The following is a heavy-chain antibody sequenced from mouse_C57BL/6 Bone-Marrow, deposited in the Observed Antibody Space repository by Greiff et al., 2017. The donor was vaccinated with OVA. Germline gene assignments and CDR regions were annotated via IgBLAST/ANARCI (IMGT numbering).Heavy chain of an antibody. CDR2: INPYHGGP. D-gene: IGHD1-1*01. CDR1: GYTFTDYY. V-gene: IGHV1-19*01. J-gene: IGHJ2*01. CDR3: SNHYAFDY. Sequence: VQLQQSLPVLVKPGASVKMSCKASGYTFTDYYMNWVKQSHGKSLEWIGVINPYHGGPSYNQQFKGKAPLTVDKSSSTAYMELNSLTSEDSAVYYCSNHYAFDYWGQGTTLTVSS.